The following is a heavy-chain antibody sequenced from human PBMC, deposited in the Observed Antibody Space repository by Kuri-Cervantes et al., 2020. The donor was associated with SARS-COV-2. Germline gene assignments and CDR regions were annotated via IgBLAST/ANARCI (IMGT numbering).Heavy chain of an antibody. CDR2: IGWNGENR. CDR1: GFMFDDHA. V-gene: IGHV3-20*04. Sequence: GGSLRLSCVGSGFMFDDHAMSWVRQVPGKGLEWVSGIGWNGENRRYADSVTGRFTISRDNSRNIVYLQMNSLRPEDTALYYCTREAYDYNMGFDSWGQGTLVTVSS. J-gene: IGHJ4*02. D-gene: IGHD4-11*01. CDR3: TREAYDYNMGFDS.